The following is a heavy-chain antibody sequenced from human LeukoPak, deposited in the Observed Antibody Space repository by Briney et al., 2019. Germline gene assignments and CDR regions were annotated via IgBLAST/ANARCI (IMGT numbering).Heavy chain of an antibody. CDR3: AKADTVGYWYFDL. CDR1: GFTLSSYG. D-gene: IGHD4-23*01. J-gene: IGHJ2*01. Sequence: PGRSLRLSCAASGFTLSSYGMHWVRQAPGKGLEREAVISYDGSNKYYAESVKGRFTISSDNSKNTLYLQMNSLRAEDTAVYYCAKADTVGYWYFDLGGRGTLGTVS. CDR2: ISYDGSNK. V-gene: IGHV3-30*18.